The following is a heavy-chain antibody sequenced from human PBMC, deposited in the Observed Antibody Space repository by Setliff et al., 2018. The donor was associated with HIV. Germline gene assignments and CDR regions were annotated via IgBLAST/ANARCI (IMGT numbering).Heavy chain of an antibody. Sequence: GGSLRLSCEDSGFTFSDFWMHWVRQAPGKGLEWVASISPDGSRNYCVGSVKGRFTASRDNAKSSLYLQMNSLRAEDTAVYYCARVHLTTNAVYGVVSNWFDPWGQGALVT. CDR2: ISPDGSRN. D-gene: IGHD3-3*01. V-gene: IGHV3-7*03. J-gene: IGHJ5*02. CDR1: GFTFSDFW. CDR3: ARVHLTTNAVYGVVSNWFDP.